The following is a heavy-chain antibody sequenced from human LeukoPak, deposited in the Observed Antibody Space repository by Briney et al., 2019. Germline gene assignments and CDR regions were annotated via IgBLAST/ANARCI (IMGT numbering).Heavy chain of an antibody. CDR1: GFTFGSYA. V-gene: IGHV3-23*01. CDR2: ITSSSSGT. CDR3: AKGLSTSYYSDFDY. Sequence: GGSLRLSCAASGFTFGSYAMSWVRQAPGRGLEWVSGITSSSSGTYYADSVKGRFTISRDNFKKTLYLQMNSLRAEDTAVYYCAKGLSTSYYSDFDYWGQGTLVTVSS. D-gene: IGHD2-2*01. J-gene: IGHJ4*02.